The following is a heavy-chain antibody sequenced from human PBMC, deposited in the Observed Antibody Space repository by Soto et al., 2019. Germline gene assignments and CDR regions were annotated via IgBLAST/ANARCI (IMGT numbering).Heavy chain of an antibody. J-gene: IGHJ4*02. CDR2: IYSSGST. Sequence: QVQLQESGPGLVKPSQTLSLTCIVSGVSISSGDDYWSWIRQPPGKGLEWIGYIYSSGSTYSNPSLKSRVTISADTSKNQFSLKLTSVTAADTAVYYCARGGGYDYWGRGALVTVSS. D-gene: IGHD3-22*01. CDR1: GVSISSGDDY. CDR3: ARGGGYDY. V-gene: IGHV4-30-4*01.